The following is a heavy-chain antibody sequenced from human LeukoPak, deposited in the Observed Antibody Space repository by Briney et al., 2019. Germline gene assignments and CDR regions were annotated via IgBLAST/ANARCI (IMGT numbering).Heavy chain of an antibody. CDR2: IYTSGST. J-gene: IGHJ5*02. CDR3: AREGDIVVVPAEGWFDP. D-gene: IGHD2-2*01. CDR1: GGSISSYY. V-gene: IGHV4-4*07. Sequence: KPSETLSLTCTVSGGSISSYYWSWIRQPAGKGLEWIGRIYTSGSTNYNPSLKSRVTMSVDTSKNQFSLKLSSVTAADTAVYYCAREGDIVVVPAEGWFDPWGQGTLVTVSS.